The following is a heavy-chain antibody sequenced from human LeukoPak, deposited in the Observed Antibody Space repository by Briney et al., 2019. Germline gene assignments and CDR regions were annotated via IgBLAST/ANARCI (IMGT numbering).Heavy chain of an antibody. Sequence: PGGSLRLSCAASGFTFSSDWMSWVRQAPGKGLEWVANIKQDGSEKYYVDSVKGRFTISRDNAKNSLYLQMNSLRAEDTAVYYCARDRCQLLKRDYYYYYGMDVWGQGTTVTVSS. CDR3: ARDRCQLLKRDYYYYYGMDV. V-gene: IGHV3-7*01. CDR2: IKQDGSEK. CDR1: GFTFSSDW. D-gene: IGHD2-2*01. J-gene: IGHJ6*02.